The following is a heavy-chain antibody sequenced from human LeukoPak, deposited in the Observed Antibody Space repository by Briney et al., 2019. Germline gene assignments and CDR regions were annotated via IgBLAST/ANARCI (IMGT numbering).Heavy chain of an antibody. D-gene: IGHD6-13*01. CDR3: ARRPCSSSEPDY. Sequence: SETLSLTCTVSGGSMSSYYWSWIRQPPGKGLEWIGYIYYSGSTNYNPSLKSRVTISVDTSKNQFSLKLSSVTAADTAVYYCARRPCSSSEPDYWGQGTLVTVSS. CDR2: IYYSGST. J-gene: IGHJ4*02. V-gene: IGHV4-59*01. CDR1: GGSMSSYY.